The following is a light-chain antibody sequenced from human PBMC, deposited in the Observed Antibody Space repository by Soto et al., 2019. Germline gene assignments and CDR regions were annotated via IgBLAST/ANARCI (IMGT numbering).Light chain of an antibody. CDR2: EVS. CDR1: SSDVGGYNF. V-gene: IGLV2-14*03. J-gene: IGLJ3*02. CDR3: CSHSTSVTWM. Sequence: QSVLTQTASVSGSPGQSITISCTGSSSDVGGYNFVSWYQQHPGKAPKLIIHEVSNRPSGVSNRFSGSKSGNTASLTISGLQAEGEAVYYCCSHSTSVTWMFGGGTKVTVL.